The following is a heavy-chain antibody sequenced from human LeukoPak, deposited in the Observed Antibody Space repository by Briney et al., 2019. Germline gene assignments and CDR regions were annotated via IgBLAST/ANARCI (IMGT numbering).Heavy chain of an antibody. CDR2: IKSKTDGGTT. CDR3: TMQTYYYDSSGFSSLYFDY. V-gene: IGHV3-15*01. J-gene: IGHJ4*02. D-gene: IGHD3-22*01. Sequence: GGSLRLSCAASGFTFSNAWMSWVRQAPGKGLEWVGRIKSKTDGGTTDYAAPVKGRFTISRDDSKNTLYLQMNSLKTEDTAVYYCTMQTYYYDSSGFSSLYFDYWGQGTLVTVSS. CDR1: GFTFSNAW.